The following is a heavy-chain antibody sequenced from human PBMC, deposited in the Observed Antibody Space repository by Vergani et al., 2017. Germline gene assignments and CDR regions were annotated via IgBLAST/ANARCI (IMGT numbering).Heavy chain of an antibody. V-gene: IGHV1-69-2*01. CDR3: ATKSCGTPGCQIGYFRE. J-gene: IGHJ1*01. D-gene: IGHD1-1*01. Sequence: EVQLVQSGAEVKKPGATMKISCKVSGYTFTDHYMHWVKQAPGKGLEWMGLVDPEDGETIYAEKFKGRVTIAADTYTDTAHLELSSLRSEDTAVYYCATKSCGTPGCQIGYFREWGQGTLVTVSS. CDR1: GYTFTDHY. CDR2: VDPEDGET.